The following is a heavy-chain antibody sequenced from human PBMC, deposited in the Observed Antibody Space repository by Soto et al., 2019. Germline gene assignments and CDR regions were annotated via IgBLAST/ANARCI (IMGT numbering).Heavy chain of an antibody. CDR2: ISYDGTYK. J-gene: IGHJ4*02. Sequence: QVQLVESGGGVVQPGRSLRLSCAASGLTFSNYGLHWVRQVPGKGLEWVAVISYDGTYKLYADSVKGRFTIYRDNDKNMLYLQMNGLRVDDTGLYFWAKVRPSASSWPDHWGQGTLVTVSS. D-gene: IGHD6-13*01. V-gene: IGHV3-30*18. CDR3: AKVRPSASSWPDH. CDR1: GLTFSNYG.